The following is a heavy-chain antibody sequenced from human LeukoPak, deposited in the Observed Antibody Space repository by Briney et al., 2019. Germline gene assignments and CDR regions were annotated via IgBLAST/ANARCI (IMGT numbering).Heavy chain of an antibody. D-gene: IGHD5-12*01. CDR2: MNPNSGST. Sequence: ASVTVSCKASGYTFTSYDINWVRQAAGQGLEWMGWMNPNSGSTGYAQKFQGRVTITRNTSISTAYMELSGLRSEDTAVYYCARGRSTGYPYYFEYWGQGTLVTVSS. CDR1: GYTFTSYD. J-gene: IGHJ4*02. CDR3: ARGRSTGYPYYFEY. V-gene: IGHV1-8*03.